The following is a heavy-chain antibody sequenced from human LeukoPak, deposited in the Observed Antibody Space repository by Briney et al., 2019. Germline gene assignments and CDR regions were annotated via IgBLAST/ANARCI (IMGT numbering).Heavy chain of an antibody. Sequence: QAGGSLRLSCAASGFTVSSNYMSWVRQAPGKGLEWVSAISGSGGSTYYADSVKGRFTISRDNSKNTLYLQMNSLRAEDTAVYYCASVGYDFWSGYYDDYWGQGTLVTVSS. CDR2: ISGSGGST. D-gene: IGHD3-3*01. V-gene: IGHV3-23*01. CDR3: ASVGYDFWSGYYDDY. CDR1: GFTVSSNY. J-gene: IGHJ4*02.